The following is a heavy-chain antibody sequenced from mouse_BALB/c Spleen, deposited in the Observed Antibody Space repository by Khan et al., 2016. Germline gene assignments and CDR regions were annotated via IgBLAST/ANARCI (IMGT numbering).Heavy chain of an antibody. CDR3: ARSDYGSKDAMDY. V-gene: IGHV3-2*02. J-gene: IGHJ4*01. CDR1: GYSITSDYA. Sequence: EVQLQEWGPGLVKPSQSLSLTCTVTGYSITSDYAWNWIRQFPGNKLEWMGYISYSGSTSYNPSLKSRISITRDTSNNQFFLQLNSVTSEDTATYYCARSDYGSKDAMDYWGQGTSVTVSS. CDR2: ISYSGST. D-gene: IGHD1-1*01.